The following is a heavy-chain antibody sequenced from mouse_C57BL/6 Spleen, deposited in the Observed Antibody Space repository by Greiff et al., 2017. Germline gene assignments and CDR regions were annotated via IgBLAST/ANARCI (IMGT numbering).Heavy chain of an antibody. D-gene: IGHD1-1*01. CDR1: GYTFTSYW. CDR2: IDPSDSYT. V-gene: IGHV1-50*01. Sequence: QVQLQQPGAELVKPGASVKLSCKASGYTFTSYWMQWVKQRPGQGLEWIGEIDPSDSYTNYNQKFKGKATLTVDTSSSTAYMQLSSLTSEDSAVYYCARSITTVPPLDYWGQGTTLTVST. J-gene: IGHJ2*01. CDR3: ARSITTVPPLDY.